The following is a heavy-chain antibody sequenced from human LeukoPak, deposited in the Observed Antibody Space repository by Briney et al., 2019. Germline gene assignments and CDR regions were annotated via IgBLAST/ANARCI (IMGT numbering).Heavy chain of an antibody. Sequence: GGSLRLSCAASGFTFSSYGMHWVRQAPGKGLEWVAFIRYDGSNKYYADSVKGRFTISRDNSKNTLYLQMNSLRAEDTAVYYCAHSGDSSGYYYDYWGQGTLVTVSS. CDR1: GFTFSSYG. CDR3: AHSGDSSGYYYDY. CDR2: IRYDGSNK. V-gene: IGHV3-30*02. J-gene: IGHJ4*02. D-gene: IGHD3-22*01.